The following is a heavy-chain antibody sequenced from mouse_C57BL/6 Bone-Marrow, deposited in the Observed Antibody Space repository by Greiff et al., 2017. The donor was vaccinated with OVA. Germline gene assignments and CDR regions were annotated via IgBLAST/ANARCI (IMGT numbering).Heavy chain of an antibody. Sequence: QVQLKESGAELVRPGASVTLSCKASGYTFTDYEMHWVKQTPVHGLEWIGAIDPETGGTASNQKFKGKAILTADKSSSTAYMELRSLTSEDSAVYYWTRSSITTVVEEKFAYWGQGTLVTVSA. D-gene: IGHD1-1*01. J-gene: IGHJ3*01. CDR1: GYTFTDYE. CDR2: IDPETGGT. V-gene: IGHV1-15*01. CDR3: TRSSITTVVEEKFAY.